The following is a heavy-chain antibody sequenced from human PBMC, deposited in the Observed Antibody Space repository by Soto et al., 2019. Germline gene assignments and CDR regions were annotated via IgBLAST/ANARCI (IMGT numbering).Heavy chain of an antibody. CDR1: GFTFRTYA. CDR3: AKDEGYSSSWRYYFDY. V-gene: IGHV3-23*01. D-gene: IGHD6-13*01. CDR2: ISGSGSFT. Sequence: GGSLRLSCEASGFTFRTYALNWVRQAPGTGLEWISAISGSGSFTHYADSVKGRFTISRDNSKNTLYLQMNSLRGEDTAVYYCAKDEGYSSSWRYYFDYWGQGTLVTVSS. J-gene: IGHJ4*02.